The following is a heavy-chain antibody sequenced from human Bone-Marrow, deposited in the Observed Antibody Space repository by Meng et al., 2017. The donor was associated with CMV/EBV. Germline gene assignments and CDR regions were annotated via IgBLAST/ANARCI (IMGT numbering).Heavy chain of an antibody. CDR1: GGSFSGYY. Sequence: SETLSLTCAVYGGSFSGYYWSWIRQPPGKGLEWIGEINHSGSTNYNPSLKSRVTISVDTSKNKFSLKLSSVTAADTAVYYCARETVVTTEGDWYFDLWGRGTLVTVSS. D-gene: IGHD5-12*01. V-gene: IGHV4-34*01. CDR3: ARETVVTTEGDWYFDL. CDR2: INHSGST. J-gene: IGHJ2*01.